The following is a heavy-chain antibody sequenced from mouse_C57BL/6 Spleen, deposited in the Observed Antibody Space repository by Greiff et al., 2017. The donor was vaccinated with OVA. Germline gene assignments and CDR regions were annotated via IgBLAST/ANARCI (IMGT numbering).Heavy chain of an antibody. J-gene: IGHJ2*01. CDR1: GFSLTSYG. Sequence: VQLQQSGPGLVQPSQSLSITCTVSGFSLTSYGVHWVRQSPGKGLEWLGVIWSGGSTDYHAAFISRLSISKDNSKSQVFFKMNSLQADDTAIYYCARLTDYWGQGTTLTVSS. CDR3: ARLTDY. D-gene: IGHD4-1*01. V-gene: IGHV2-2*01. CDR2: IWSGGST.